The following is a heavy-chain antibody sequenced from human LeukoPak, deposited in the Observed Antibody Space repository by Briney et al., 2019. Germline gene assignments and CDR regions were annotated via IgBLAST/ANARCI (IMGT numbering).Heavy chain of an antibody. Sequence: SGGSLRLSCVASGFTFTDYFMSWVRQAPGKGLEWVASIKHNGGEKYYVDSVKGRFTISRDNAKNSLHLQMNSLRAEDTAFYFCAKGRGVEVAGNAFFDYWGQGTLVTVSS. CDR3: AKGRGVEVAGNAFFDY. D-gene: IGHD6-19*01. V-gene: IGHV3-7*03. CDR2: IKHNGGEK. J-gene: IGHJ4*02. CDR1: GFTFTDYF.